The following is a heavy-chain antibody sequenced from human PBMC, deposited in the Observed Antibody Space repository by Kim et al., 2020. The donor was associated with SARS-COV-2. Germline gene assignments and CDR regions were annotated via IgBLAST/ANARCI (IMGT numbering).Heavy chain of an antibody. V-gene: IGHV4-31*03. CDR3: ARGGGPDAFDI. Sequence: SETLSLTCTVSGASISSGGYYWSWIRQHPGEGLEWIGYIYYSGNTYHNPSLKSRVTISVDTSKNQFSLKLSSVTAADTAVYYCARGGGPDAFDIWGHGTLVTASS. CDR1: GASISSGGYY. D-gene: IGHD3-10*01. CDR2: IYYSGNT. J-gene: IGHJ3*02.